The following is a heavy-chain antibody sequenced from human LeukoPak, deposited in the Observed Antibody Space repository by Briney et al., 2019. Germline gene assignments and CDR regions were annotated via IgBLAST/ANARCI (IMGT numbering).Heavy chain of an antibody. V-gene: IGHV3-33*01. Sequence: GGSLRLSCAASGFTFSSYGMHWVRQAPGKGLGWVAVIWYDGSNKYYADSVKGRFTISRDNSKNTLYLQMNSLRAEDTAVYYCARDGSSGWYWVDFWGQGTLVIVSS. D-gene: IGHD6-19*01. CDR2: IWYDGSNK. CDR3: ARDGSSGWYWVDF. J-gene: IGHJ4*02. CDR1: GFTFSSYG.